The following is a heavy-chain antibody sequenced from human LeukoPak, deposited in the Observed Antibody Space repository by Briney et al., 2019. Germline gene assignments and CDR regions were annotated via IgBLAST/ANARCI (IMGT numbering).Heavy chain of an antibody. CDR3: ARGRAPIVGATRWELDY. V-gene: IGHV1-2*02. D-gene: IGHD1-26*01. Sequence: GASVKVSCKASGYTFTGYYMHWVRQAPGQGLEWMGWINPNSGDTNYAQKFQGRVTMTRDTSISTAYMELSRLRSDAPPWYYCARGRAPIVGATRWELDYWGQGTLVTVSS. CDR2: INPNSGDT. J-gene: IGHJ4*02. CDR1: GYTFTGYY.